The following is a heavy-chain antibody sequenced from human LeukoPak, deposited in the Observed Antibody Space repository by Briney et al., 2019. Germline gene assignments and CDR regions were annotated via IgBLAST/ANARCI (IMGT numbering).Heavy chain of an antibody. CDR2: ISYDGSNK. CDR3: ARDLRDSGDY. V-gene: IGHV3-30-3*01. J-gene: IGHJ4*02. D-gene: IGHD1-26*01. Sequence: GGSLRLSCAASGFTFSSYAMHWVRQAPGKGLEWVAVISYDGSNKYYADSVKGRFTISRDNSKNTLYLQMNSLRAEDTAVYNCARDLRDSGDYWGQGTLVTVSS. CDR1: GFTFSSYA.